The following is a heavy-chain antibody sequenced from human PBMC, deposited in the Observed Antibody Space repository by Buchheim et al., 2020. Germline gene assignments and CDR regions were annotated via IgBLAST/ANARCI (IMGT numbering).Heavy chain of an antibody. CDR3: ARNNWNQYYFDY. D-gene: IGHD1-20*01. Sequence: VQLVESGGGVVQPGRSLRLSCAASGFTFSSYEMNWVRQAPGKGLEWVSYISSGGSTRYYADSVKGRITISRDNAKNSLYLQMSSLRAEDTAVYFCARNNWNQYYFDYWGQGTL. V-gene: IGHV3-48*03. J-gene: IGHJ4*02. CDR1: GFTFSSYE. CDR2: ISSGGSTR.